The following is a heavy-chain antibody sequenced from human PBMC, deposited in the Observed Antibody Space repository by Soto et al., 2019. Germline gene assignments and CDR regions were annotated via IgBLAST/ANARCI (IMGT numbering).Heavy chain of an antibody. Sequence: GGSLRLSCAATGFSFAGYALTWVRQAPGKGLEWLSAVSGGGASTYYADSVRGRFSISRDVSGNMIYLQLNRLTAGDTATYYCAKTQTFNGYYGGFDAWGQGTRVTVSS. V-gene: IGHV3-23*01. CDR1: GFSFAGYA. CDR2: VSGGGAST. J-gene: IGHJ4*02. CDR3: AKTQTFNGYYGGFDA. D-gene: IGHD3-3*01.